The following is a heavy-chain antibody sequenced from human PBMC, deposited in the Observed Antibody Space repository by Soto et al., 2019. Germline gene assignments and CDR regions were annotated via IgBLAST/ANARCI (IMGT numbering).Heavy chain of an antibody. V-gene: IGHV1-69*12. CDR1: GGTFSTYA. CDR3: ASGIQLWLRRINNGYSG. Sequence: QVQLVQSGAEVKKPECSVKVSCKAPGGTFSTYAISWVRQAPGQGLEWMGGIIPMLGTANNAQTFQDRVTITADESTNTAYMELRSLRSEDTAVYFCASGIQLWLRRINNGYSGWGQGTLVTVSS. J-gene: IGHJ4*02. CDR2: IIPMLGTA. D-gene: IGHD5-18*01.